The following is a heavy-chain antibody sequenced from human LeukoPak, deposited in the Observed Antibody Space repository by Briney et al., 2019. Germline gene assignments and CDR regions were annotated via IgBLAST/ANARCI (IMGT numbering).Heavy chain of an antibody. CDR1: GDSISSGGYY. V-gene: IGHV4-31*03. D-gene: IGHD1-26*01. CDR2: IYYSGST. Sequence: PSETLSLTCTVSGDSISSGGYYWSWIRQHPGKGLEWIGYIYYSGSTYYNPSLKSRVTISVDTSKNQFSLKLSSVTAADTAVYYCARDRGVGATTRYFDYWGQGTLVTVSS. J-gene: IGHJ4*02. CDR3: ARDRGVGATTRYFDY.